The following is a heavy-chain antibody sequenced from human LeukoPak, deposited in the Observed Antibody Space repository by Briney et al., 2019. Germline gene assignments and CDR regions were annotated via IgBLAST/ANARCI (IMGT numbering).Heavy chain of an antibody. Sequence: GSLRLSCAASGFTFSSYSMNWVRQPPGKGLEWIGEINHSGSTNYNPSLKSRVTISVDTSKNQFSLKLSSVTAADTAVYYCARRKGYSSGWWGYDYWGQGTLVTVSS. V-gene: IGHV4-34*01. D-gene: IGHD6-19*01. CDR3: ARRKGYSSGWWGYDY. CDR1: GFTFSSYS. CDR2: INHSGST. J-gene: IGHJ4*02.